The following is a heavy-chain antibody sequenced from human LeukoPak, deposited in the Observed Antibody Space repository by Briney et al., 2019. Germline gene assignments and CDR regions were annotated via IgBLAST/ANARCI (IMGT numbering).Heavy chain of an antibody. V-gene: IGHV3-33*01. D-gene: IGHD2-21*02. CDR2: IWYDGSNK. J-gene: IGHJ6*02. Sequence: GGSLRLSCAASGFTFSSYGMHWVRQAPGKGLEWVAVIWYDGSNKYYADSVKGRFTISRDNSKNTLYLQMNSLRAEDTAVYYCARDSATYCGGDCPMDVWGQGTTVTVSS. CDR3: ARDSATYCGGDCPMDV. CDR1: GFTFSSYG.